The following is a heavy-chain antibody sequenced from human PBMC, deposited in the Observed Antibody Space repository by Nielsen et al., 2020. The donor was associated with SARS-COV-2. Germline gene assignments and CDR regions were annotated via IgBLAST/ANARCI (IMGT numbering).Heavy chain of an antibody. CDR2: ISSSSSYI. D-gene: IGHD6-6*01. V-gene: IGHV3-21*01. CDR3: ARDSVPGGAARSGWFDP. CDR1: GFTFSSYW. J-gene: IGHJ5*02. Sequence: GESLKISCAASGFTFSSYWMSWVRQAPGKGLEWVSSISSSSSYIYYADSVKGRFTISRDNAKNSLYLQMNSLRAEDTAVYYCARDSVPGGAARSGWFDPWGQGTLVTVSS.